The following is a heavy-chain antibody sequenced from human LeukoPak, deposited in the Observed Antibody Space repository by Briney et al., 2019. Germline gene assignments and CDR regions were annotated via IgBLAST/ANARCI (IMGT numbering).Heavy chain of an antibody. CDR3: ARDPFRRPYDILTGYYQLPDY. D-gene: IGHD3-9*01. CDR1: GGSISSYY. J-gene: IGHJ4*02. Sequence: PSETLSLTCTVSGGSISSYYWSWIRQPPGKGLEWIGYIYYSGSTNYNPSLKSRVTISVDTSKNQFSLKLSSVTAADTAVYYCARDPFRRPYDILTGYYQLPDYWGQGTLVTVSS. CDR2: IYYSGST. V-gene: IGHV4-59*01.